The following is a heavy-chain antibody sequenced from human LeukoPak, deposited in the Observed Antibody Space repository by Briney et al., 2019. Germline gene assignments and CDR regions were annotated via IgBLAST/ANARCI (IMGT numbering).Heavy chain of an antibody. J-gene: IGHJ6*03. D-gene: IGHD2-2*02. CDR3: ARALRPKRCSSTSCYTNYYYYYYMDV. CDR1: GGSISSYY. CDR2: IYTSGST. Sequence: SETLSLTCTVSGGSISSYYWSWIRQPAGKGLEWIGRIYTSGSTNYNPSLKSRVTMSVDTSKNQFSLKLSSVTAADTAVYYCARALRPKRCSSTSCYTNYYYYYYMDVWGKGTTVTVSS. V-gene: IGHV4-4*07.